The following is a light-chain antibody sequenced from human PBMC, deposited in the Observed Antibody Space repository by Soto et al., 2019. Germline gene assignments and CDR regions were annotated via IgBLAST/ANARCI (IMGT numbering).Light chain of an antibody. CDR2: GAS. J-gene: IGKJ1*01. V-gene: IGKV3-15*01. CDR1: QSVSSN. Sequence: IVMTQSPATLSVSPGERATLSRRASQSVSSNLAWYQQKPGQAPRLLIYGASTRATGIPARFSGSGSGTEFTLTISSLQSEDFAVYYCQQYNNWPRTFGQGTKVDI. CDR3: QQYNNWPRT.